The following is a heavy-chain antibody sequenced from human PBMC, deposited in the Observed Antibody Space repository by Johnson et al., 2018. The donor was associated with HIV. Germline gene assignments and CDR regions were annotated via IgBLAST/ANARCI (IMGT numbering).Heavy chain of an antibody. CDR2: IYSGGST. J-gene: IGHJ3*02. D-gene: IGHD6-13*01. Sequence: VQLVESGGGLVQPGGSLRLSCAASGFTVSSNYMNWVRQAPGKGLEWVSVIYSGGSTFYADSVKGRFTISRDNSKNTLYLQMNSLRAEDTAVYYCAKVAVATAAGGVALDIWGPGTMVTVS. CDR3: AKVAVATAAGGVALDI. V-gene: IGHV3-66*01. CDR1: GFTVSSNY.